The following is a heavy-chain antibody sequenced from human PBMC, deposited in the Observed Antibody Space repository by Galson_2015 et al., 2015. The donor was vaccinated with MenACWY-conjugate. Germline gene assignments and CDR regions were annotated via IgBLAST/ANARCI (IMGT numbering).Heavy chain of an antibody. Sequence: SLRLSCAASGFIFNTYWMHWVRQAPGKGLVWVSRINPGGSSTTYADSVKDRFTISRDNAKNTLYLQMNSLRPEDTAVFYCAKSRGTFFFFDPWGQGTLVTVSS. D-gene: IGHD2/OR15-2a*01. J-gene: IGHJ5*02. V-gene: IGHV3-74*01. CDR1: GFIFNTYW. CDR3: AKSRGTFFFFDP. CDR2: INPGGSST.